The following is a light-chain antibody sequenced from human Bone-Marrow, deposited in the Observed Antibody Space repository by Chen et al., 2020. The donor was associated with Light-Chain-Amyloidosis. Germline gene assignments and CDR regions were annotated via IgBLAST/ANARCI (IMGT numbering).Light chain of an antibody. CDR3: MQALQSPPT. CDR1: QSLSHSTGYNY. Sequence: DVVLTQSPLSLPVTHGEPASISCRSSQSLSHSTGYNYLDWYLQKPGQSPQLLIYLGSTRASGVPDRFSGSGSGTDFTLKIRRVETEDVGVYYCMQALQSPPTFGQGTKVEIK. CDR2: LGS. V-gene: IGKV2-28*01. J-gene: IGKJ1*01.